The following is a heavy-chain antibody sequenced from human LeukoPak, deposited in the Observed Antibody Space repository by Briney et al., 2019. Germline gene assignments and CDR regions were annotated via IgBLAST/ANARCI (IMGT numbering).Heavy chain of an antibody. CDR3: TKDLMTGFSSGWYFAY. Sequence: GRSLRLSCEGSGFTFNGYAFSWVRQAPGKGLEWVAVTGGSDDNTRYADSVKGRFTISRDNPEKRLFLQMNSLRPDDSALYYCTKDLMTGFSSGWYFAYWGQGTLVTVSS. D-gene: IGHD6-19*01. J-gene: IGHJ4*02. V-gene: IGHV3-23*01. CDR2: TGGSDDNT. CDR1: GFTFNGYA.